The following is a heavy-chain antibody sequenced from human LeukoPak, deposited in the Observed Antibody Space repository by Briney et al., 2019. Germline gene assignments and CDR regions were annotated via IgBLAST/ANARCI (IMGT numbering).Heavy chain of an antibody. CDR3: AREYGIYDTFEY. CDR2: IKPDGSDK. J-gene: IGHJ4*02. CDR1: GFTFSRYW. V-gene: IGHV3-7*01. Sequence: GGSLRLSCAASGFTFSRYWMSWVRQAPGKGLEWVASIKPDGSDKYYVASVKGRFTISRDNAKNSLYLQMNSLRAEDTAVYYCAREYGIYDTFEYWGQGTLVTVSS. D-gene: IGHD2-21*01.